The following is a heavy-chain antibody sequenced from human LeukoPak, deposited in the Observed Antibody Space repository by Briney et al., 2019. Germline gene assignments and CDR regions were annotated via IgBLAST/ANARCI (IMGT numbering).Heavy chain of an antibody. D-gene: IGHD3-22*01. CDR3: AKDPGYDSSGYYGTSGY. Sequence: PGGPLRLSCAASGFTFSSYAMSWVRQAPGKGLEWVSAISGSGGSTYYADSVKGRFTISRDNSKNTLYLQMNSLRAEDTAVYYCAKDPGYDSSGYYGTSGYWGQGTLVTVSS. J-gene: IGHJ4*02. CDR2: ISGSGGST. V-gene: IGHV3-23*01. CDR1: GFTFSSYA.